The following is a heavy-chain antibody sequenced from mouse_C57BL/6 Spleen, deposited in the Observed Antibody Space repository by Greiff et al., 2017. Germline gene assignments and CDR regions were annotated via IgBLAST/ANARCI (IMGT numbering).Heavy chain of an antibody. D-gene: IGHD2-3*01. CDR2: INPSTGGT. CDR3: ARSGLLRFAY. J-gene: IGHJ3*01. CDR1: GYSFTGYY. V-gene: IGHV1-42*01. Sequence: VQLQQSGPELVKPGASVKISCKASGYSFTGYYMNWVKQSPEKSLEWIGEINPSTGGTTYNQKFKAKATLTVDKSSSTAYMQLKSLTSEDSAVYYCARSGLLRFAYWGQGTLVTVSA.